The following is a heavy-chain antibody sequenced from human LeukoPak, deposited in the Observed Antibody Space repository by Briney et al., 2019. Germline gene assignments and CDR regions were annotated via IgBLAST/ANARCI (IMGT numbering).Heavy chain of an antibody. V-gene: IGHV3-9*01. D-gene: IGHD4-17*01. CDR2: ISWNSGNL. Sequence: PGRSLRLSCAASGFTFDDYAMHWVRQAPGKGLEWVSGISWNSGNLGYADSVKGRFTISRDNSKNTLYLQMNSLRAEDTAVYYCAKVSVTTDDYWGQGTLVTVSS. CDR1: GFTFDDYA. J-gene: IGHJ4*02. CDR3: AKVSVTTDDY.